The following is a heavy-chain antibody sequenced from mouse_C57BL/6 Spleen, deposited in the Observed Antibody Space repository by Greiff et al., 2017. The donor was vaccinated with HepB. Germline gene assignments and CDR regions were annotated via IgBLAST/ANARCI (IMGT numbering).Heavy chain of an antibody. CDR2: ISSGGDYI. D-gene: IGHD5-5*01. CDR1: GFTFSSYA. CDR3: TRETTPLDD. Sequence: EVKLMESGEGLVKPGGSLKLSCAASGFTFSSYAMSWVRQTPEKRLEWVAYISSGGDYIYYADTVKGRFTISRDNARNTLYLQMSSLKSEDTAMYYCTRETTPLDDWGQGTTLTVSS. J-gene: IGHJ2*01. V-gene: IGHV5-9-1*02.